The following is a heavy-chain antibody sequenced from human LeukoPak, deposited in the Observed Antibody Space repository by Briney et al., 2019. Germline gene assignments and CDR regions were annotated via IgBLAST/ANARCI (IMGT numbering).Heavy chain of an antibody. Sequence: GGSLRLSCAAFGFTFSSYAMSWVRQAPGKGLEWVSAISGSGGSTYYADSVKGRFTISRDNSKNTLYLQMNSLRAEDTAVYYCAKDQYYDSSGYLDYWGQGTLVTVSS. CDR2: ISGSGGST. CDR1: GFTFSSYA. V-gene: IGHV3-23*01. J-gene: IGHJ4*02. D-gene: IGHD3-22*01. CDR3: AKDQYYDSSGYLDY.